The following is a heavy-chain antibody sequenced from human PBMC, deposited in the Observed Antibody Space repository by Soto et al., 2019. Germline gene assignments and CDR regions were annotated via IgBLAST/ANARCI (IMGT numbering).Heavy chain of an antibody. D-gene: IGHD3-10*01. Sequence: ASVKVSCAASGYTFTSNGISWVRQAPGQGLEWMGWISVYNGNTNYAQKLQGRVTMTTDTSTSTAYMELRSLRSDDTAVYYCASGWFGEFVYYFDYWGQGTLVTVSS. J-gene: IGHJ4*02. CDR3: ASGWFGEFVYYFDY. CDR2: ISVYNGNT. V-gene: IGHV1-18*01. CDR1: GYTFTSNG.